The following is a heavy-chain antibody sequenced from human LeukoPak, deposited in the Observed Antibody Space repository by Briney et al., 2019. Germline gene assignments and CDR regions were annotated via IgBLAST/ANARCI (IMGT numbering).Heavy chain of an antibody. CDR2: ISAYNGNT. V-gene: IGHV1-18*01. CDR1: GYTFTSYG. CDR3: ARGVPAAILQGFWGYYYCGMDV. J-gene: IGHJ6*02. D-gene: IGHD2-2*02. Sequence: ASVKVSCKASGYTFTSYGISWVRQAPGQGLEWMGWISAYNGNTNYTQKLQGRVTMTTDTSTSTAYMELRSLRSDDTAVYYCARGVPAAILQGFWGYYYCGMDVWGQGTTVTVSS.